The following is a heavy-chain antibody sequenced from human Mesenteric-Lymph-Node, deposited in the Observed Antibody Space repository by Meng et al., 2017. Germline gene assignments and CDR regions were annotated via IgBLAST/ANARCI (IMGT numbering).Heavy chain of an antibody. D-gene: IGHD3-10*01. Sequence: SETLSLTCTVSGGSISSSSYHWGWIRQPPGKGLEWMGNIFYSGTTYYNPSLKSRVTISVDTSKNQFSRKLSSVTAADTAVYYCARHYGSGFDYWGQGTQVTVSS. J-gene: IGHJ4*02. CDR2: IFYSGTT. V-gene: IGHV4-39*07. CDR1: GGSISSSSYH. CDR3: ARHYGSGFDY.